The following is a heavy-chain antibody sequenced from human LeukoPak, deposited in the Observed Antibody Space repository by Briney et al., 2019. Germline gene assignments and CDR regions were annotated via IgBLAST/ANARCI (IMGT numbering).Heavy chain of an antibody. CDR3: ARDRCSSTSCYDDY. CDR2: ISAYNGNT. V-gene: IGHV1-18*01. J-gene: IGHJ4*02. Sequence: ASVKVSCKASGYTFTTYSITWVRQAPGQGLEWMGWISAYNGNTNYALKFQGRVTMTTDTSTSTAYMELRSLGSDDTAVYYCARDRCSSTSCYDDYWGQGTLVTVSS. CDR1: GYTFTTYS. D-gene: IGHD2-2*01.